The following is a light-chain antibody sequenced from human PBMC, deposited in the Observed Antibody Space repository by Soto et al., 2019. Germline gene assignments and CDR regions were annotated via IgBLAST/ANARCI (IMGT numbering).Light chain of an antibody. V-gene: IGLV2-14*01. CDR2: EVS. CDR3: SSYTSILYV. J-gene: IGLJ1*01. CDR1: SSDVGGYNY. Sequence: QSALTQPASVSGSPGQSITISCTGTSSDVGGYNYVSWYQQHPGKAPKLMIYEVSNRPSGVSNRFSGSKSGNTASLTISGLQADDEADYYCSSYTSILYVFGTGTKLTVL.